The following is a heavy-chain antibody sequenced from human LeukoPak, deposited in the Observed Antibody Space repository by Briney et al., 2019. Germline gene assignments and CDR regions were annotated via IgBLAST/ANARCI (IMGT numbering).Heavy chain of an antibody. J-gene: IGHJ4*02. CDR2: LYSTGNI. D-gene: IGHD3-22*01. CDR3: ARAPESDYYDSSGYYYSAHFDY. CDR1: GGSMNSGGVF. Sequence: SETLSLTCTVSGGSMNSGGVFWGWIRLPPGKGLEWIGGLYSTGNINYIYNPSLESRVTISVDTSKNQFSLKLSSVTAADTAVYYCARAPESDYYDSSGYYYSAHFDYWGQGTLVTASS. V-gene: IGHV4-39*01.